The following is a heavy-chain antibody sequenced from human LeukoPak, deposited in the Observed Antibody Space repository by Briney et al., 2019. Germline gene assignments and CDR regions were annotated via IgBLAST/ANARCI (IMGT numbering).Heavy chain of an antibody. V-gene: IGHV1-2*02. CDR1: GYTFTGYY. J-gene: IGHJ4*02. Sequence: GASVKVSCKASGYTFTGYYMHWVRQAPGQGLEWMGWINPNSGGTNYAQKFQGRVTMTRDTSISTAYMELSRLRSDDTAVYYCARRKGGYGYGYADYWGQGTLVTVSS. CDR3: ARRKGGYGYGYADY. D-gene: IGHD5-18*01. CDR2: INPNSGGT.